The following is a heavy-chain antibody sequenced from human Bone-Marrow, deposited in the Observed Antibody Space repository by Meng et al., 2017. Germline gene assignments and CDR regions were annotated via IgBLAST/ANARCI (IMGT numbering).Heavy chain of an antibody. Sequence: GESLKISCAASGFTFSSYAMHWVRQAPGKGLEWVAVISYDGSNKYYADSVKGRFTISRDNSKNTLYLQMNSLRAEDTAVYYCARTSRKYSSSSGADYWGQGTLVTVSS. D-gene: IGHD6-6*01. V-gene: IGHV3-30*01. J-gene: IGHJ4*02. CDR3: ARTSRKYSSSSGADY. CDR2: ISYDGSNK. CDR1: GFTFSSYA.